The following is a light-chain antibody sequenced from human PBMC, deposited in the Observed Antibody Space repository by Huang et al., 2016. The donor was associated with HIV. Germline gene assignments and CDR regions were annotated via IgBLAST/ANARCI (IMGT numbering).Light chain of an antibody. Sequence: DIEMTPSPSSLSASVGDRVTISCRAGQNIDTYLNWCQQKPGQAPNLLIYGASNLHTRVPWRFRGAGSGTYVNLTITSLQPEDFATYFCLQSFAAPPGDTFGQGTKLEI. J-gene: IGKJ2*01. V-gene: IGKV1-39*01. CDR1: QNIDTY. CDR3: LQSFAAPPGDT. CDR2: GAS.